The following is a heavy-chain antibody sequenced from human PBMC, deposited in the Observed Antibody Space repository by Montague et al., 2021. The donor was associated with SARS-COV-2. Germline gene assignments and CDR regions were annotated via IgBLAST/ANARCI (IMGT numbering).Heavy chain of an antibody. CDR2: IYHSGST. CDR3: WGGVGAPYYYYGMDV. CDR1: GYSISSGYY. Sequence: SETLSLTCTVSGYSISSGYYWGWIRQPPGKGLEWIGSIYHSGSTYYNPSLKSRVTISVDTSKNQFSLKLSSVTAADTAMYYSWGGVGAPYYYYGMDVWGQGTTVTVSS. J-gene: IGHJ6*02. D-gene: IGHD1-26*01. V-gene: IGHV4-38-2*02.